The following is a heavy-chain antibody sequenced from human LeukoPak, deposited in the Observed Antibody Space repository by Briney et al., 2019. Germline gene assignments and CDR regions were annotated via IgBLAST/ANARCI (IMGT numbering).Heavy chain of an antibody. CDR2: ISGSTTYI. V-gene: IGHV3-21*01. Sequence: GGSLRLSCVASGFTFSRCGMNWVRQAPGKGLEWVSSISGSTTYIYYADSVKGRFTISRDNAKNSLYLQMNSLRAEDTAVYYCARGGSSWYRTNDLDYWGQGTLVPVSS. J-gene: IGHJ4*02. D-gene: IGHD6-13*01. CDR1: GFTFSRCG. CDR3: ARGGSSWYRTNDLDY.